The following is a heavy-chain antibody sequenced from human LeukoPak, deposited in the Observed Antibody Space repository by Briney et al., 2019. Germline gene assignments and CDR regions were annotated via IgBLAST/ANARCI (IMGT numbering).Heavy chain of an antibody. CDR2: ISHDGSST. J-gene: IGHJ3*01. Sequence: PGGSLRLSCAASGFTFTNNWMHWVRQAPTRGLVWVSRISHDGSSTNYAASVKGRFTISRDNTKNTLYLQMNSLRADDTAVYYCARVSGGAFDVWGQGTLVTVSS. V-gene: IGHV3-74*01. CDR1: GFTFTNNW. D-gene: IGHD2-15*01. CDR3: ARVSGGAFDV.